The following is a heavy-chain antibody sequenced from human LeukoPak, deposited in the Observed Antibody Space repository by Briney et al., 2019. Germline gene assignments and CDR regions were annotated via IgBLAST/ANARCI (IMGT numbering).Heavy chain of an antibody. CDR2: ISGSGGST. J-gene: IGHJ4*02. Sequence: GGSLRLSCAASGFTFNSRAMSWVRQAPGRGLEWVSAISGSGGSTYYADSVKGRFTISRDNSRNTLYLQMNSLRAEDTAVYYCAKDLSYYLTEFDYWGQGTLVTVSS. CDR3: AKDLSYYLTEFDY. D-gene: IGHD1-26*01. V-gene: IGHV3-23*01. CDR1: GFTFNSRA.